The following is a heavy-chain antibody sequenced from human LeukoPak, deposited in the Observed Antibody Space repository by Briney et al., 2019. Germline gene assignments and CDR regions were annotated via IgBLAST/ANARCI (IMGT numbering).Heavy chain of an antibody. CDR2: ISSSSSYI. J-gene: IGHJ4*02. V-gene: IGHV3-21*01. CDR3: ARDRFGGSSDFDY. Sequence: PGGSLRLSCAASGFTLSSYSMNWVRQSPGKGLEWVSSISSSSSYIYYADSVKGRFTISRDNAKNSLYLQMNSLRAEDTAVYYCARDRFGGSSDFDYWGQGTLVTVSS. CDR1: GFTLSSYS. D-gene: IGHD6-6*01.